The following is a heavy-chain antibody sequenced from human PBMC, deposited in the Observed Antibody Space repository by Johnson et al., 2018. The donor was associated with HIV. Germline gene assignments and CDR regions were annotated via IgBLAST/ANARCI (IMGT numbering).Heavy chain of an antibody. CDR2: IYSGGNT. Sequence: EVQLVESGGGLVQPGGSLRLSCAASGFTVSSNYMSWVRQAPGKGLEWVSVIYSGGNTYYADSVKGRFTISRDNSKNTLYLQMNSLRVEDTAVYYCARERGISGGFDFWGQGTRVSVSS. J-gene: IGHJ3*01. D-gene: IGHD2-15*01. V-gene: IGHV3-66*01. CDR3: ARERGISGGFDF. CDR1: GFTVSSNY.